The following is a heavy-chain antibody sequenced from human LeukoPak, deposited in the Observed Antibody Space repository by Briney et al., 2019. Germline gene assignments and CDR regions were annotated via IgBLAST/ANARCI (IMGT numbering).Heavy chain of an antibody. CDR1: GFTFNSYA. CDR3: AKDTVRGDGYWEFDY. D-gene: IGHD2-21*01. CDR2: ILQSGGDR. Sequence: GGSPRLSCAASGFTFNSYAMTWVRQAPGKGLEWVSGILQSGGDRYYSDSVKGRFTVSRDNSKNTLYLQMNSLRVDDTAIYYCAKDTVRGDGYWEFDYWGQGTLVTVSS. J-gene: IGHJ4*02. V-gene: IGHV3-23*01.